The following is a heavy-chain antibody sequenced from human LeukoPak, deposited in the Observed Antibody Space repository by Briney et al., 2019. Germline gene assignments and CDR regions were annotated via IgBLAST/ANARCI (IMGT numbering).Heavy chain of an antibody. J-gene: IGHJ6*02. CDR3: ARNYGDPRYDYYGMDV. Sequence: ASVKVSCKASGYTFTSYDINWVRQATGQGLEWMGWMNPNSGNTGYAQKFQGRVTMTRNTSISTAYMELSSLRSEDTAVYYCARNYGDPRYDYYGMDVWGQGTTVTVSS. CDR2: MNPNSGNT. D-gene: IGHD4-17*01. V-gene: IGHV1-8*01. CDR1: GYTFTSYD.